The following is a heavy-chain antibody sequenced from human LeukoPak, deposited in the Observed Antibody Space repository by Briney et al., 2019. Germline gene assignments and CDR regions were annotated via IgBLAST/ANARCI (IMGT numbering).Heavy chain of an antibody. CDR2: ISSSSSYI. D-gene: IGHD5-18*01. CDR3: ARDLRGRYNYGLDY. CDR1: GFTLSSYS. V-gene: IGHV3-21*06. J-gene: IGHJ4*02. Sequence: GGSLRLSCAASGFTLSSYSMNWVRQAPGKGLEWVSSISSSSSYIHYTDSVKGRFTISRDNAKNSLYLHMNSLRAEDTAVYYCARDLRGRYNYGLDYWGQGTLVTVSS.